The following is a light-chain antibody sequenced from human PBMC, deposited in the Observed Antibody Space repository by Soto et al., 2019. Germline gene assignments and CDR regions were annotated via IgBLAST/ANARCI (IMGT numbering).Light chain of an antibody. V-gene: IGLV2-8*01. CDR3: SSYAGSDNYV. CDR1: SSDVGAFNF. CDR2: EVS. Sequence: QSVLTQPPSASGSPGQSVTISCTGTSSDVGAFNFVSWYQQHPGKAPKLMIYEVSERPSGVPDRFAGSKSGSTASLTVSGLQAEDEADYYCSSYAGSDNYVFGTGTKLTVL. J-gene: IGLJ1*01.